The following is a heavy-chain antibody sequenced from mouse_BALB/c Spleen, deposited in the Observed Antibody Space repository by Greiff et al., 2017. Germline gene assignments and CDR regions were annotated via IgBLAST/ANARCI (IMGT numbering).Heavy chain of an antibody. Sequence: EVKLVESGGGLVQPGGSLKLSCAASGFTFSSYTMSWVRQTPEKRLEWVAYISNGGGSTYYPDTVKGRFTISRDNAKNTLYLQMSSLKSEDTAMYYCARQVNWDPFAYWGQGTLVTVSA. V-gene: IGHV5-12-2*01. CDR3: ARQVNWDPFAY. J-gene: IGHJ3*01. CDR1: GFTFSSYT. D-gene: IGHD4-1*02. CDR2: ISNGGGST.